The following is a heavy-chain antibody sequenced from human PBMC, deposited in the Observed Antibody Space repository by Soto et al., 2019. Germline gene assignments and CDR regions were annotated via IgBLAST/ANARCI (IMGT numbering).Heavy chain of an antibody. CDR2: IIPIFGTA. CDR1: GGTFSSYA. D-gene: IGHD2-15*01. Sequence: QVQLVQSGAEVKKPGSSVKVSCKASGGTFSSYAISWVRQAPGQGLEWMGGIIPIFGTANYAQKFQGRVTITADESTSTAYMELSSLRSEDTVVYYCARSNREYCSGGSCYKMHVWGQGTTVTVSS. V-gene: IGHV1-69*01. CDR3: ARSNREYCSGGSCYKMHV. J-gene: IGHJ6*02.